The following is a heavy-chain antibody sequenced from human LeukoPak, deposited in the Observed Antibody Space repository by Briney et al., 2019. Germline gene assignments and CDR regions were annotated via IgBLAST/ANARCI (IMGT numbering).Heavy chain of an antibody. CDR2: INHSGST. V-gene: IGHV4-34*01. Sequence: SETLSLTCAVYGGSFSGYYWSWIRQPPGKGLEWIGEINHSGSTNYNPSLKSRVTISVDTSKNQFSLKLSSVTAADTAVYYCARGHSSSWGGIRRYFDCWGQGTLVTVSS. D-gene: IGHD6-13*01. J-gene: IGHJ4*02. CDR3: ARGHSSSWGGIRRYFDC. CDR1: GGSFSGYY.